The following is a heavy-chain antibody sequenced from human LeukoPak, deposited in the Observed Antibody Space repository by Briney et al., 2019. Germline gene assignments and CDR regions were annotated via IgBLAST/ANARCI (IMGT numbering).Heavy chain of an antibody. J-gene: IGHJ4*02. Sequence: GASVKVSCKASGYTFTTYGIRWVRQAPGQGLEWMGWISAYNGNTNYAQKLQGRVTMTTDTSTSTAYMELRSLRSDDTAVYYCARGLSWFKYHHFDYWGQGTLVTVSS. CDR2: ISAYNGNT. CDR3: ARGLSWFKYHHFDY. CDR1: GYTFTTYG. D-gene: IGHD2-2*01. V-gene: IGHV1-18*01.